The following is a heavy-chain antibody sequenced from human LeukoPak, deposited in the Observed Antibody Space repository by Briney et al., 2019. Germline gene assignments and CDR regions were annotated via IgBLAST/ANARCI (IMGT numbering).Heavy chain of an antibody. J-gene: IGHJ1*01. CDR2: ISSSSSYI. D-gene: IGHD4-23*01. CDR1: GFTFSSYS. CDR3: ASSDYGGNSVYFQH. V-gene: IGHV3-21*01. Sequence: PGGSLRLSCAASGFTFSSYSMNWVRQAPGKGLEWVSSISSSSSYIYYADSVKGRFTISRDNAKNSLYLQMNSLRAEDTAVYYCASSDYGGNSVYFQHWGQGTLVTVSS.